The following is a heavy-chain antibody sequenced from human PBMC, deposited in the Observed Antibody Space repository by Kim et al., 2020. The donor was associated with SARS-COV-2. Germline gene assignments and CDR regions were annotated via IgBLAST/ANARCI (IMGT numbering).Heavy chain of an antibody. Sequence: GGSLRLSCAASGFSFSNAWMNWVRQAPGKGLEWLGRIKSKINGGTTGYAAPVKGRLTISRDDSKNTLYLQMNSLKSEDTAVYFCNSDLGDYCGGDCYSRVWGQGTTVTVSS. CDR1: GFSFSNAW. CDR2: IKSKINGGTT. J-gene: IGHJ6*02. D-gene: IGHD2-21*02. CDR3: NSDLGDYCGGDCYSRV. V-gene: IGHV3-15*01.